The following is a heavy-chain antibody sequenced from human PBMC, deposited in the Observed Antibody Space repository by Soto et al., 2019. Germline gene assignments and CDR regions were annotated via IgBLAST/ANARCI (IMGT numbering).Heavy chain of an antibody. CDR2: IGGGGRTT. J-gene: IGHJ6*02. Sequence: EVQLLESGGGLVQPGGSLRLSCAASGFSFSTYAMTWVRQAPGKGLEWVSTIGGGGRTTYYADSVKGRFTISRDNSKNTVYLQMNSLRAEDTAVYYCGKPGHVDVWGQGTTVTVTS. CDR1: GFSFSTYA. CDR3: GKPGHVDV. V-gene: IGHV3-23*01.